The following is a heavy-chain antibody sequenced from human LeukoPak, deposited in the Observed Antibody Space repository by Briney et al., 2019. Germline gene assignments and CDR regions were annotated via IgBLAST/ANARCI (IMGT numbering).Heavy chain of an antibody. D-gene: IGHD3-22*01. V-gene: IGHV1-69*04. J-gene: IGHJ4*02. Sequence: SVKVSCKASGGTFSSYAISWVRQAPGQGLEWMGRIIPILGIANYAQKFQGRVTITADKSTSTAYMELSSLRSEDTAVYYCARVGRYYYDSSGYYDYWGQGTLVTVSS. CDR3: ARVGRYYYDSSGYYDY. CDR1: GGTFSSYA. CDR2: IIPILGIA.